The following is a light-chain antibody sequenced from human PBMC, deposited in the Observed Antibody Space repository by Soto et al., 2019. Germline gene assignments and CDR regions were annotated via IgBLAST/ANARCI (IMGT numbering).Light chain of an antibody. CDR2: KAS. CDR1: QSISSW. J-gene: IGKJ1*01. CDR3: QQYKIYSP. Sequence: EIQLSQTTSNLSAXVGDXGTIXCRASQSISSWLAWHQQKPGKAPKILIYKASSLESGVPSRFSGSGSGTEFTLTISSLQPDDFATYYCQQYKIYSPFAQRTKVDIK. V-gene: IGKV1-5*03.